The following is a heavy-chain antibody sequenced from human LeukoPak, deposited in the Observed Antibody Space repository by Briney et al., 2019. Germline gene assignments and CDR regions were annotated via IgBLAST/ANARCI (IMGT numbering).Heavy chain of an antibody. J-gene: IGHJ4*02. Sequence: GRSLRLSCAASGFTFSSYGMHWVRQAPGKGLEWVAVIWYDGSNKYYADSVKGRFTISRDNSKNTLYLQMNSLRAEDTAVYYCAKSITGTTLFYFDYWGQGTLVTVSS. CDR1: GFTFSSYG. CDR2: IWYDGSNK. D-gene: IGHD1-7*01. CDR3: AKSITGTTLFYFDY. V-gene: IGHV3-33*06.